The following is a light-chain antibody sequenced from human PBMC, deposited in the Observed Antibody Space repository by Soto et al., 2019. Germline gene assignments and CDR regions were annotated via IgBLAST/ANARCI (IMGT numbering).Light chain of an antibody. CDR3: QQYYSYPQ. V-gene: IGKV1-8*01. CDR2: AAS. J-gene: IGKJ1*01. CDR1: QGISSY. Sequence: AIRMTQSPSSLSASTGYRVTITCRASQGISSYLAWYQQKPGKAPKLLIYAASTLQSGVPSRFSGSGSGTDFTLTISCLQSEDFATYYCQQYYSYPQFGQGTKV.